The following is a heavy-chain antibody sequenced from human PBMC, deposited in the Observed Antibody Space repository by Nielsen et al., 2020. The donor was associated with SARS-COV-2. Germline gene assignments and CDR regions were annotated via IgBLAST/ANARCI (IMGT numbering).Heavy chain of an antibody. Sequence: GGSLRLSCAASGFTFSSYAMSWVRQAPGKGLEWVSGISGNGGSTYYADSVKGRFTISRDNSKNTLYLQMTSLRAEDTAVYYCARETYYYDTSGYSFDYWGQGTLVTVSS. CDR2: ISGNGGST. CDR3: ARETYYYDTSGYSFDY. D-gene: IGHD3-22*01. CDR1: GFTFSSYA. J-gene: IGHJ4*02. V-gene: IGHV3-23*01.